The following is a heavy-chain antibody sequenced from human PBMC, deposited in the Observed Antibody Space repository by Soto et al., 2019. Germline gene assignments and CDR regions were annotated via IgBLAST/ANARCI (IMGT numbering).Heavy chain of an antibody. CDR3: ASSYGDYTD. CDR1: GGSFSGYY. V-gene: IGHV4-34*01. CDR2: INHSGST. D-gene: IGHD4-17*01. J-gene: IGHJ4*02. Sequence: ASETLSLTCAVCGGSFSGYYWSWIRQPPGKGLEWIGEINHSGSTNYNPSLKSRVTISVDTSKNQFSLKLSSVTAADTAVYYCASSYGDYTDWGQGTLVTVSS.